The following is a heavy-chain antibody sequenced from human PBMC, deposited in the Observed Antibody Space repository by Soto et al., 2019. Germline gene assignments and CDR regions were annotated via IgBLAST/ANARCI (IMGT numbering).Heavy chain of an antibody. CDR1: GGSISSYY. CDR3: ARGLRPTNYYYYYDMDV. J-gene: IGHJ6*03. D-gene: IGHD5-12*01. Sequence: QVQLQESGPGLVKPSETLSLTCTVSGGSISSYYWSWIRQPPGKGLEWIGYIYYSGSTNYNPSLTSRVTISVDTSKNQFSLKLSSVTAPDTAVYYCARGLRPTNYYYYYDMDVWGKGTTVTVSS. CDR2: IYYSGST. V-gene: IGHV4-59*01.